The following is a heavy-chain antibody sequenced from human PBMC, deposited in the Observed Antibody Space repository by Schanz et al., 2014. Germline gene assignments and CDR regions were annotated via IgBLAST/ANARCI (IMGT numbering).Heavy chain of an antibody. Sequence: QVQLVQSGAEVKKPGASVKVSCKTSGYTFTNFYLHWVRQAPGQGLEWMGWINPNTGGTNFAQKLQGWVTVTRDTSISTVYMELSRVTYEDTAVYYCARDDRAYYYGMDVWGQGTTVTVSS. J-gene: IGHJ6*02. CDR3: ARDDRAYYYGMDV. CDR2: INPNTGGT. D-gene: IGHD3-22*01. V-gene: IGHV1-2*04. CDR1: GYTFTNFY.